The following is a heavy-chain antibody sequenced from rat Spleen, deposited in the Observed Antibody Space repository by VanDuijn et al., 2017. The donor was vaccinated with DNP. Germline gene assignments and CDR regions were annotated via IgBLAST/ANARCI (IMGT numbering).Heavy chain of an antibody. D-gene: IGHD1-11*01. V-gene: IGHV5-46*01. J-gene: IGHJ2*01. Sequence: EVQLVESGGGLVQPGTSMKLSCAASGFTFSSFPMAWVRQAPTKGLEWVATISSSGDGTYYRDSVKGRFIISRDNAKSTLYLQMDSLRSEDTATYYCARQHGYGGYSEFDYWGQGVMVTVSS. CDR3: ARQHGYGGYSEFDY. CDR2: ISSSGDGT. CDR1: GFTFSSFP.